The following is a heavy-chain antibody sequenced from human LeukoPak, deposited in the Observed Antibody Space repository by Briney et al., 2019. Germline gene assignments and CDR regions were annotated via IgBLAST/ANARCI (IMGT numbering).Heavy chain of an antibody. CDR2: IYPGDSET. Sequence: GESLKISCETSGYSFTSNWIAWVRQKPGKGLEWMGIIYPGDSETRYSPSFQGQVTISADKSISTAYLQWNSLKASDTGMYYCARRERRNADAFDIWGQGTSVTVSS. CDR3: ARRERRNADAFDI. D-gene: IGHD1-26*01. CDR1: GYSFTSNW. V-gene: IGHV5-51*01. J-gene: IGHJ3*02.